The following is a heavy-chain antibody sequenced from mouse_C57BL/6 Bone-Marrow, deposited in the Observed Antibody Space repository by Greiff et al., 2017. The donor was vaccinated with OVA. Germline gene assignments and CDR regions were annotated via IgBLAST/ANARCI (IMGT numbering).Heavy chain of an antibody. Sequence: EVKLVESGGDLVKPGGSLKLSCAASGFTFSSYGMSWVRQTPDKRLAWVATISSGGSYTYYPDSVKGRFTISRDNAKNTLYLQMSSLKSEYTAMYYCARHDTVVAHWYFDVWGTGTTVTVSS. CDR2: ISSGGSYT. J-gene: IGHJ1*03. CDR1: GFTFSSYG. D-gene: IGHD1-1*01. CDR3: ARHDTVVAHWYFDV. V-gene: IGHV5-6*01.